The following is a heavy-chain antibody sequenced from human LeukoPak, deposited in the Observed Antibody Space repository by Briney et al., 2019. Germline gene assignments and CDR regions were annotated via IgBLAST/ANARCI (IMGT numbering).Heavy chain of an antibody. CDR2: IYSGGST. J-gene: IGHJ4*02. CDR1: GFTVSSNY. Sequence: PGGSLRLSCAASGFTVSSNYMSWVRQAPGKGLEWVSVIYSGGSTYYADSVKGRFTISRDNSKNTLYLQMNSLRAEDTAVYYCARDPPYSSGWYSFDYWGQGTLVTVSS. D-gene: IGHD6-19*01. V-gene: IGHV3-53*01. CDR3: ARDPPYSSGWYSFDY.